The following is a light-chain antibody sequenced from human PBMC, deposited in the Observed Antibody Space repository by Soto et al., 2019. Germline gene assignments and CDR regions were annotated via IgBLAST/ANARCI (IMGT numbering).Light chain of an antibody. Sequence: QPVLTQSPSASASLGASVKLTCTLSSGHSSYAIAWHQQQPEKDPRYLMKLNSDGSHSKGDGIPDRFSGPSSGAERYLTISSLQSEDEADYYCQTWGTGIQVFGGGTKLTVL. CDR2: LNSDGSH. CDR3: QTWGTGIQV. J-gene: IGLJ2*01. CDR1: SGHSSYA. V-gene: IGLV4-69*01.